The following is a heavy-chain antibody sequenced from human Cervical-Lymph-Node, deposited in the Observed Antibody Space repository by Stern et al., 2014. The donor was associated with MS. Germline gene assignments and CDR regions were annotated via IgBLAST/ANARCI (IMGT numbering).Heavy chain of an antibody. CDR1: GGSISSGGYY. D-gene: IGHD1-26*01. CDR2: IYYSGST. Sequence: QLQLQESGPGLVKPSQTLSLTCTVSGGSISSGGYYWSWIRQHPGKGLEWIGYIYYSGSTYYKPSLKSRVTISVETSKNQFSLKLSSVTAADTAVYYCAAELGGSYYFDYWGQGTLVTVSS. V-gene: IGHV4-31*03. J-gene: IGHJ4*02. CDR3: AAELGGSYYFDY.